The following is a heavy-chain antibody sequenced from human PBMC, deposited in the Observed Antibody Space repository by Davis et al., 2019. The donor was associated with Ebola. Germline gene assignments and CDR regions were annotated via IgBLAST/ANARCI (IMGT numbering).Heavy chain of an antibody. D-gene: IGHD3-3*01. Sequence: SETLSLTCTVSGGSISSSSYYWGWIRQPLGKGLEWIGSIYYSGSTYYNPSLKSRVTISVDTSKNQFSLKLSSVTAADTAVYYCARRVPFWRSPGNAFDIWGQGTMVTVSS. CDR3: ARRVPFWRSPGNAFDI. V-gene: IGHV4-39*07. CDR2: IYYSGST. J-gene: IGHJ3*02. CDR1: GGSISSSSYY.